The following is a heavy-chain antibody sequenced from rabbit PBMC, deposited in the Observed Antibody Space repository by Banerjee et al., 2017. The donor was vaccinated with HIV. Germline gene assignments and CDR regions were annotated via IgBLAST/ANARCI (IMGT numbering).Heavy chain of an antibody. J-gene: IGHJ6*01. V-gene: IGHV1S45*01. D-gene: IGHD1-1*01. CDR3: ARAGAASGYTDF. Sequence: LQESGGGLFQPGGSLALTCTSSGVDFGGNYWISWVRQAPGKGLEWIGCIYGGSSGTTFYATWASGRFTISKASSTTVTLQMTSLTAADTATYFCARAGAASGYTDFWGQGTLVTVS. CDR1: GVDFGGNYW. CDR2: IYGGSSGTT.